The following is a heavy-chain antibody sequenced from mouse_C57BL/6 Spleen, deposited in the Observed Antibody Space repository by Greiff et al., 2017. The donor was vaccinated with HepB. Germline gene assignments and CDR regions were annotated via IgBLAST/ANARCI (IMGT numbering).Heavy chain of an antibody. CDR2: IYPRSGNT. D-gene: IGHD1-1*01. CDR3: ARYNYGSSSWFAY. Sequence: VQLQQSGAELARPGASVKLSCKASGYTFTSYGISWVKQRTGQGLEWIGEIYPRSGNTYYNEKFKGKATLTADKSSGTAYMELRSLTSEDSAVYFCARYNYGSSSWFAYWGQGTLVTVSA. V-gene: IGHV1-81*01. J-gene: IGHJ3*01. CDR1: GYTFTSYG.